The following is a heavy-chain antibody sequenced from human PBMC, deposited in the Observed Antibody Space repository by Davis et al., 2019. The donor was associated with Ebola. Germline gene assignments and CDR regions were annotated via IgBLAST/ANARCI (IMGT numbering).Heavy chain of an antibody. D-gene: IGHD4-23*01. CDR3: ARDHYGGNSGELDY. V-gene: IGHV1-2*02. CDR2: INPNSGGT. CDR1: GYTFTDYY. J-gene: IGHJ4*02. Sequence: ASVTVSCKASGYTFTDYYIHWVRQAPGQGFEWMGWINPNSGGTKYAQNLPGRVTMTRDMSISTVFMELHRLTSDDTAVYYCARDHYGGNSGELDYWGQGTLVTVSS.